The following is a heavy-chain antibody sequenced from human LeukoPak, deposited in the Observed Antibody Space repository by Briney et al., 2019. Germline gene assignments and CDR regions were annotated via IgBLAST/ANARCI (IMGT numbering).Heavy chain of an antibody. CDR1: GFTSSSYW. CDR2: IKQDGSEK. J-gene: IGHJ4*02. V-gene: IGHV3-7*01. D-gene: IGHD6-13*01. Sequence: GGSLRLSCAASGFTSSSYWMSWVRQAPGKGLEWVANIKQDGSEKYYVDSVKGRFTISRDNAKNSLYLQMNSLRAEDTAVYYCARDPSTYSSSWYYFDYWGQGTLVTVSS. CDR3: ARDPSTYSSSWYYFDY.